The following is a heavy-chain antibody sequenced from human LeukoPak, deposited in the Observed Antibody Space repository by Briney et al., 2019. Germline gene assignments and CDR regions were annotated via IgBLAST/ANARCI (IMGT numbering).Heavy chain of an antibody. CDR2: IYYSGST. D-gene: IGHD3-10*01. Sequence: SETLSLTCTVSGGSISSSSYYWGWIRQPLGKGLEWIGSIYYSGSTYYNPSLKSRVTISVDTSKNQFSLKLSSVTAADTAVYYCARDGYYGSGSYELGYWGQGTLVTVSS. V-gene: IGHV4-39*07. J-gene: IGHJ4*02. CDR1: GGSISSSSYY. CDR3: ARDGYYGSGSYELGY.